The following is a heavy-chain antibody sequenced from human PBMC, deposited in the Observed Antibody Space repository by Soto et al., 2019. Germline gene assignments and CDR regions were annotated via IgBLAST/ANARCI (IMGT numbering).Heavy chain of an antibody. CDR1: GGSIITHY. V-gene: IGHV4-59*11. J-gene: IGHJ5*02. CDR2: VYYTGST. D-gene: IGHD3-10*01. CDR3: ARESAGSGKNNWFDP. Sequence: QVQLRESGPGLVKPSETLSLTCTVSGGSIITHYLSWIRQPPGKGLEWIGYVYYTGSTYYNPSLKSRATMSVDTSRNQLLLQLNSVTAADTAVYYCARESAGSGKNNWFDPWGQGTLVTVSS.